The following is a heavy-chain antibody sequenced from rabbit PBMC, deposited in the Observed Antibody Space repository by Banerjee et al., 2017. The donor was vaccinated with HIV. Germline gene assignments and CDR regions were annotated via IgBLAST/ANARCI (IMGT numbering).Heavy chain of an antibody. V-gene: IGHV1S45*01. CDR1: GFSFSSSYW. CDR3: ARGYASSSGYYGGNL. CDR2: IAAGSSGST. Sequence: QEQLEESGGDLVKPEGSLTLTCKASGFSFSSSYWISWVRQAPGKGLEWIACIAAGSSGSTYYASWAKGRFTISKTSSTTVTLQMTSLTAADTATYFCARGYASSSGYYGGNLWGPGTLVTVS. J-gene: IGHJ4*01. D-gene: IGHD1-1*01.